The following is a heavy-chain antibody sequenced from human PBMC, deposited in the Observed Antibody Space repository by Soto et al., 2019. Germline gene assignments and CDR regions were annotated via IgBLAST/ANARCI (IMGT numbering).Heavy chain of an antibody. Sequence: EVQLVESGGGLVQPGGSLRLSCAASGFTVSSNYMSWVRQAPGKGLEWVSVIYSGGSTYYADSVKGRFTISRHNSKNTLYIQMNSLRAEDTAVYYCAREYCSGGSCYPYFDYWGQGTLVTVSS. CDR3: AREYCSGGSCYPYFDY. CDR1: GFTVSSNY. CDR2: IYSGGST. J-gene: IGHJ4*02. D-gene: IGHD2-15*01. V-gene: IGHV3-53*04.